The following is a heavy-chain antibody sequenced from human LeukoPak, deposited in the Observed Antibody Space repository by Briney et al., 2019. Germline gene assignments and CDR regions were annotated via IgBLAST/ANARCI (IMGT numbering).Heavy chain of an antibody. CDR3: ARDKIVGATKFDY. D-gene: IGHD1-26*01. CDR1: GFTFSSYW. Sequence: GGSLRLSCAASGFTFSSYWMSWVRQAPGKGLGWVANIKQDGGEKYYVDSVKGRFIISRDNAKNSLYLQMNSLRAEDTAVYYCARDKIVGATKFDYWGQGTLVTVSS. V-gene: IGHV3-7*03. J-gene: IGHJ4*02. CDR2: IKQDGGEK.